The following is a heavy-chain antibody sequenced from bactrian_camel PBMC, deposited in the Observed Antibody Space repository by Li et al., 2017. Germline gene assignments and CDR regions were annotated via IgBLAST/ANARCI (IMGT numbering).Heavy chain of an antibody. CDR3: AAGPPAIPPYLGDYMYND. J-gene: IGHJ4*01. CDR2: IHSEGGST. D-gene: IGHD4*01. V-gene: IGHV3S40*01. CDR1: GYSSHSHC. Sequence: VQLVKSGGGSVQPGGSLRLSCVVSGYSSHSHCMGWFRQAPGKEREGVAAIHSEGGSTEYADSVKGRFTISQERANAKYTVYLQLNDLKPEDTAMYYCAAGPPAIPPYLGDYMYNDWGQGPRSPSP.